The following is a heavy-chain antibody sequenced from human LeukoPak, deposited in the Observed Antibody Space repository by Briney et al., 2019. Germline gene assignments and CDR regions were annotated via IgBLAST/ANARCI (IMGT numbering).Heavy chain of an antibody. CDR3: ARDRTGYVGYESDPFDI. D-gene: IGHD5-12*01. V-gene: IGHV4-4*07. CDR2: IFPSGST. Sequence: SETLSLTCTVSGGSISNYYWSWIRQPAGKGLEWIGRIFPSGSTNYNPSLESRVTMSVDTPKNQFSLKLSSVTAADTALYYCARDRTGYVGYESDPFDIWGQGTMVTVSS. CDR1: GGSISNYY. J-gene: IGHJ3*02.